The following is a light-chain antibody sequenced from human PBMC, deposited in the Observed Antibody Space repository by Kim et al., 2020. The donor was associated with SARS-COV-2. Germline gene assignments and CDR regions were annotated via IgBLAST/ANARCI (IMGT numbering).Light chain of an antibody. V-gene: IGKV1-39*01. CDR1: QSIITY. Sequence: SALVGANVTSTCRASQSIITYLNWYQQKPGKAPTLLISVASSLQSGVPSRFSGSGSGTDFTLTISSLQPEDFASYYCQQSYSTPSFGGGTKG. J-gene: IGKJ4*01. CDR3: QQSYSTPS. CDR2: VAS.